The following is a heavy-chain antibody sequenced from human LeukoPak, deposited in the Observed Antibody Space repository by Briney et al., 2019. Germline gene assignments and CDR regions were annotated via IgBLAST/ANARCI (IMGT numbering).Heavy chain of an antibody. CDR1: GYTFTSYA. D-gene: IGHD3-10*01. CDR2: INAGNGNT. V-gene: IGHV1-3*01. CDR3: ARPNMVRGVYFDY. Sequence: ASVKVSCKASGYTFTSYAMNWVRQAPGQGLEWMGWINAGNGNTKYSQKFQGRVTITRDTSASTAYMELSSLRSEDTAVYYCARPNMVRGVYFDYWGQGTLVTVSS. J-gene: IGHJ4*02.